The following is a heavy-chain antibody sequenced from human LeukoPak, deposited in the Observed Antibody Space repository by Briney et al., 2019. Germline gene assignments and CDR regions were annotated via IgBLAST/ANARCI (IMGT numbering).Heavy chain of an antibody. Sequence: ASVKVSCKASGYIFTSYDINWVRQATGQGLEWMGWMNPNSGNTGYAQKFQGRVTMTRNTSISAAYMELSSLRSEDTAVYYCARGRPRYFDWLHSFDYWGQGTLVTVSS. D-gene: IGHD3-9*01. J-gene: IGHJ4*02. CDR2: MNPNSGNT. CDR3: ARGRPRYFDWLHSFDY. CDR1: GYIFTSYD. V-gene: IGHV1-8*01.